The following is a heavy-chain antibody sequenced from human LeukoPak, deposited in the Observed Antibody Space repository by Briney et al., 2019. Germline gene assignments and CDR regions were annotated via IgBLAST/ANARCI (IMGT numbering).Heavy chain of an antibody. Sequence: PGGSLRLSCAASGFTFSSYGMHWVRQAPGKGLEWVAVMSYDGSNKYYADSVKGRFTISRDNSKNTLYLQMNSLRAEDTAVYYCAKDSPPYCSGGSCYSAFDYWGQGTLVTVSS. D-gene: IGHD2-15*01. V-gene: IGHV3-30*18. CDR3: AKDSPPYCSGGSCYSAFDY. J-gene: IGHJ4*02. CDR1: GFTFSSYG. CDR2: MSYDGSNK.